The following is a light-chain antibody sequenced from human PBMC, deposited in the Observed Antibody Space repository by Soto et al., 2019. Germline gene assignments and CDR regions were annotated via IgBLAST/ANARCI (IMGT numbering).Light chain of an antibody. CDR1: QSVSSN. V-gene: IGKV3-15*01. J-gene: IGKJ4*01. CDR2: GAS. CDR3: QQYNNWPLT. Sequence: EIVMTQSPATLSVSPGERATLSCRASQSVSSNLAWYQQKPGQAPRLLIYGASTRATGIPARFSGSGSGTEFTLNISSLQSEDFAVYSCQQYNNWPLTFGGGTQVEIK.